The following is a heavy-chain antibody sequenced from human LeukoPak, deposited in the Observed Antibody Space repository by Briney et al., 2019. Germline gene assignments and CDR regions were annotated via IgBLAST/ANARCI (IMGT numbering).Heavy chain of an antibody. CDR3: ATRSAPVTYYYDSSGYLEYFQH. D-gene: IGHD3-22*01. Sequence: SETLSLTCAVYGGSFSGYYWSWIRQPPGKGLEWIGEINHSGSTNYNPPLKSRVTISVDTSKNQFSLKLSSVTAADTAVYYCATRSAPVTYYYDSSGYLEYFQHWGQGTLVTVSS. J-gene: IGHJ1*01. CDR1: GGSFSGYY. CDR2: INHSGST. V-gene: IGHV4-34*01.